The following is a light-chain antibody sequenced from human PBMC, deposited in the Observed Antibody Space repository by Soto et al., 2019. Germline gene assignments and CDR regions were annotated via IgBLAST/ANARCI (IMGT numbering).Light chain of an antibody. Sequence: DIVMTQSPDSLAVSLGERATINCKSSQNVLYTSNNKNQLAWYQQKPGQPPKLLIYWASTRESGVPDRFNGSGAWKTFHLPISRLQAGDFAIFFCHQYHKPPYTFGQGTKLEIK. J-gene: IGKJ2*01. CDR3: HQYHKPPYT. CDR2: WAS. CDR1: QNVLYTSNNKNQ. V-gene: IGKV4-1*01.